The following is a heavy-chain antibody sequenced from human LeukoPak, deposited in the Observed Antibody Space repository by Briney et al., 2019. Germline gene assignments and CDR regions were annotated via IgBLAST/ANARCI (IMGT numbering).Heavy chain of an antibody. CDR2: IKQDGSEK. Sequence: GGSLRLSCAASGFTFSSYWMSWVRQAPGKGLEWVANIKQDGSEKYYVDSVKGRFTISRVNAKNSLYLQMNSLRAEDTAVYYCAREDRRGDYDFWSGQPSYYYYYMDVWGKGTTVTVSS. CDR3: AREDRRGDYDFWSGQPSYYYYYMDV. CDR1: GFTFSSYW. J-gene: IGHJ6*03. V-gene: IGHV3-7*01. D-gene: IGHD3-3*01.